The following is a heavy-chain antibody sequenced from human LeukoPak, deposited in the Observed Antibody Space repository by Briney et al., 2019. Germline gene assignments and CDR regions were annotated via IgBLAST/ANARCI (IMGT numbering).Heavy chain of an antibody. CDR1: GGTFSSYA. CDR3: ARDNYYDSSGYSSYGMDV. CDR2: IIPILGIA. D-gene: IGHD3-22*01. V-gene: IGHV1-69*04. Sequence: ASVKVSCKASGGTFSSYAISWVRQAPGQGLEWMGRIIPILGIANYAQKFQGRVAITADKSTSTAYMELSSLRSEDTAVYYCARDNYYDSSGYSSYGMDVWGQGTTVTVSS. J-gene: IGHJ6*02.